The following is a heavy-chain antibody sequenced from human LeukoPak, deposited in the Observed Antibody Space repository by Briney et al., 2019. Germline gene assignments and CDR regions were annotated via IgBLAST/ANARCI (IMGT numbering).Heavy chain of an antibody. CDR1: GGSISSSSYY. D-gene: IGHD5-18*01. Sequence: PSETLSLTCTVSGGSISSSSYYWGWVRQPPGKGLEWIGSIYYSGSTYYNPSLKSRITISIDTSKNQFSLKLSSVTAADTAVYYCARVGYSYAFDPWGQGTLVTVSS. V-gene: IGHV4-39*07. CDR3: ARVGYSYAFDP. CDR2: IYYSGST. J-gene: IGHJ5*02.